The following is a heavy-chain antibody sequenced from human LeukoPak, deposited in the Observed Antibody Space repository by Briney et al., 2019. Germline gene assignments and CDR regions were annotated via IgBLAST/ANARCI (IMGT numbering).Heavy chain of an antibody. CDR2: INPNSGGT. J-gene: IGHJ5*02. D-gene: IGHD3-10*01. V-gene: IGHV1-2*04. CDR3: ARDRYGSGSYKGKYNWFDP. CDR1: GYTFTGYY. Sequence: ASVKVSCKASGYTFTGYYMHWVRQAPGQGLEWMGWINPNSGGTNYAQKFQGWATMTRDTSISTAYMELSRLRSDDTAVYYCARDRYGSGSYKGKYNWFDPWGQGTLVTVSS.